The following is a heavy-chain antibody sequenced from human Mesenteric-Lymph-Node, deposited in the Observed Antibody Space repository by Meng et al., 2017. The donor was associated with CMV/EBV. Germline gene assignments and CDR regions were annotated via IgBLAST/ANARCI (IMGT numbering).Heavy chain of an antibody. CDR1: GFTFSSFW. V-gene: IGHV3-7*01. D-gene: IGHD3-9*01. CDR3: VRDRESRIYDFLTGYVLGFYFDY. CDR2: IKQDGSEK. J-gene: IGHJ4*02. Sequence: GESLKISCAASGFTFSSFWMSWVRQVPGKGLEWVANIKQDGSEKYYVDSVKGRFTISRDNAKNSLYLQMKSLRAEDTAVYYCVRDRESRIYDFLTGYVLGFYFDYWGQGTLVTVSS.